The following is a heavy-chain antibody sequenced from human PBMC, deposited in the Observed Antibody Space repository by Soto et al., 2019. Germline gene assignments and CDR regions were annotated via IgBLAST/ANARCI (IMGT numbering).Heavy chain of an antibody. J-gene: IGHJ6*02. V-gene: IGHV3-33*01. D-gene: IGHD3-3*01. CDR1: GFTFSSYG. CDR3: ARTYYDFWSGYYTAYYYGMDV. Sequence: VGSLRLSCAASGFTFSSYGMHWARQAPGKGLEWVAVIWYDGSNKYYADSVKGRFTISRDNSKNTLYLQMNSLRAEDTAVYYCARTYYDFWSGYYTAYYYGMDVWGQGTTVTVSS. CDR2: IWYDGSNK.